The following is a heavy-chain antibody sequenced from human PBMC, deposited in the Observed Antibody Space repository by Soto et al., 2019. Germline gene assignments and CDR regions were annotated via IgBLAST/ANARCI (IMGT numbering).Heavy chain of an antibody. CDR2: INAGNGNT. CDR3: ARGAATRYYDFWSGYSHDVFDI. CDR1: GYTFTSYA. J-gene: IGHJ3*02. V-gene: IGHV1-3*01. D-gene: IGHD3-3*01. Sequence: ASVKVSCKASGYTFTSYAMHWVRQAPGQRLEWMGWINAGNGNTKYSQKFQGRVTITRDTSASTAYMELSSLRSEDTAVYYCARGAATRYYDFWSGYSHDVFDIWGQGTMVTVSS.